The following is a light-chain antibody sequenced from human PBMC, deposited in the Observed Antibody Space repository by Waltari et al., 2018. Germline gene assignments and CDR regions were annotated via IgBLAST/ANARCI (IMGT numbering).Light chain of an antibody. CDR3: QSYDSSTLWV. CDR1: SGSLASNY. J-gene: IGLJ3*02. Sequence: NFMLTQPHSVSGSPGKTVTISCTGSSGSLASNYVQWYQQRPGSAPTTVIYEDNQRPSGVPDRFSGSIDSSSNSASLTISGLKTEDEADYYCQSYDSSTLWVFGGGTKLTVL. V-gene: IGLV6-57*02. CDR2: EDN.